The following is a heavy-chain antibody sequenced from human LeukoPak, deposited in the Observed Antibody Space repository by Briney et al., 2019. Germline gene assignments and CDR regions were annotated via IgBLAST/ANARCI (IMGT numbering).Heavy chain of an antibody. CDR2: XXXXXDGGTT. V-gene: IGHV3-15*01. Sequence: PGGSLRLSXAASGFTXXXXXXXXVRQXPGKXXXXXXXXXXXXDGGTTDYAXPVKGXXXISRDDSKNTLYLQMNSLXTEDTAVYYCTTVFDSSSWSRTEYFQHWGQGTLVTVSS. J-gene: IGHJ1*01. CDR3: TTVFDSSSWSRTEYFQH. CDR1: GFTXXXXX. D-gene: IGHD6-13*01.